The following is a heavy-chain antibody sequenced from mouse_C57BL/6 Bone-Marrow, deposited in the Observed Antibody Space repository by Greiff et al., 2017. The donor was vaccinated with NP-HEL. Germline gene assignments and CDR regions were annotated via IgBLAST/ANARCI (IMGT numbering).Heavy chain of an antibody. CDR2: ISSGSSTI. CDR3: ARYDCDGAMDY. CDR1: GFTFSDYG. Sequence: DVQLVESGGGLVKPGGSLKLSCAASGFTFSDYGMHWVRQAPEKGLEWVAYISSGSSTIYYADTVKGRFTISRDNAKNTLFLQMTSLRSEDTAMYYCARYDCDGAMDYWGQGTSVTVSS. J-gene: IGHJ4*01. D-gene: IGHD2-4*01. V-gene: IGHV5-17*01.